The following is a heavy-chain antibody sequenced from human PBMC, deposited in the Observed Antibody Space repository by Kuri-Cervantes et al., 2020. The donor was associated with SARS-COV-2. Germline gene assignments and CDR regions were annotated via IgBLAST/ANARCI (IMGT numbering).Heavy chain of an antibody. CDR2: INPNSGGT. D-gene: IGHD3-10*01. CDR1: GYTFTGYY. J-gene: IGHJ4*02. Sequence: ASVKVSCKASGYTFTGYYMHWVRQAPGQGLEWMGWINPNSGGTSYAQKFQGWVTMTRDTSLSISYMELSRLTSDDTAVYYCARGEGSRGLMVVLGWRGAGRLDFWGQGTLVTVSS. CDR3: ARGEGSRGLMVVLGWRGAGRLDF. V-gene: IGHV1-2*04.